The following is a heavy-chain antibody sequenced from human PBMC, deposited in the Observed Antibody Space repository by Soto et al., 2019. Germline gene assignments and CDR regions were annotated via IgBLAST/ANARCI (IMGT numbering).Heavy chain of an antibody. CDR1: GGSISSSSYY. Sequence: PSETLSLTCTVSGGSISSSSYYWGWIRQPPGKGLEWIGSIYYSGSTYYNPSLKSRVTISVDTSKNQFSLKLSSVTAADTAVYYCARHRNDFWSGYYGASGYYYYYMDVWGKGTTVTVSS. D-gene: IGHD3-3*01. V-gene: IGHV4-39*01. J-gene: IGHJ6*03. CDR2: IYYSGST. CDR3: ARHRNDFWSGYYGASGYYYYYMDV.